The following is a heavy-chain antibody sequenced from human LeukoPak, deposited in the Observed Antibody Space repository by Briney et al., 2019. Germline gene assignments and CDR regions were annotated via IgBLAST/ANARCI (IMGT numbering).Heavy chain of an antibody. J-gene: IGHJ4*02. Sequence: ASVKVSCKASGYTFTSYDINWVRQATGQGLEWMGWMNPNSGNTGYAQKFQGRVTMTRDTSISTAYMELSRLRSDDTAVYYCARVGGYCSGGSCYSPDYWGQGTLVTVSS. D-gene: IGHD2-15*01. CDR1: GYTFTSYD. CDR3: ARVGGYCSGGSCYSPDY. CDR2: MNPNSGNT. V-gene: IGHV1-8*02.